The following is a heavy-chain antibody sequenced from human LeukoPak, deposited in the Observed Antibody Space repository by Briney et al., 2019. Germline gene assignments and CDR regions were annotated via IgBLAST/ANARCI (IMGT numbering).Heavy chain of an antibody. CDR2: IYYSGST. V-gene: IGHV4-59*12. Sequence: SETLSLTCTVSGGSISSYYWSWIRQPPGKGLEWIGYIYYSGSTYYNPSLKSRVTISVDTSKNQFSLKLSSVTAADTAVYYCARGSTSITGTTDWFDPWGQGTLVTVSS. J-gene: IGHJ5*02. CDR1: GGSISSYY. D-gene: IGHD1-7*01. CDR3: ARGSTSITGTTDWFDP.